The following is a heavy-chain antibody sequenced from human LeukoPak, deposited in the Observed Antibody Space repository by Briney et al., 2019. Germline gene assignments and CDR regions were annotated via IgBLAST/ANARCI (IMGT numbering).Heavy chain of an antibody. V-gene: IGHV1-8*01. CDR2: MDPKSGTT. CDR1: GDTFMNYD. Sequence: ASVKVSCKASGDTFMNYDVNWVRQAPGQGLEWMGWMDPKSGTTGYTQKIQGRVTMTWSTSTTTAHMELRSLTSEDTAVYYCARGGYYGSGNDLDSWGQGTLVIVSS. J-gene: IGHJ4*02. CDR3: ARGGYYGSGNDLDS. D-gene: IGHD3-10*01.